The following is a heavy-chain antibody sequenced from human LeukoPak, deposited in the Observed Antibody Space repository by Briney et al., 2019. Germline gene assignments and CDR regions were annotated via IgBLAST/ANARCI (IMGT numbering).Heavy chain of an antibody. D-gene: IGHD3-10*01. V-gene: IGHV4-34*01. J-gene: IGHJ5*02. CDR3: ARLSQPSSGWFDP. Sequence: PSETLSLTCAVYGGSFSGFYWNWIRQPPGKGLEWIGEIDHSGSTNYNPSLKSRVTISVDRANNQFSLKLSSVTAADTAFYYCARLSQPSSGWFDPWGQGTLVTVSS. CDR2: IDHSGST. CDR1: GGSFSGFY.